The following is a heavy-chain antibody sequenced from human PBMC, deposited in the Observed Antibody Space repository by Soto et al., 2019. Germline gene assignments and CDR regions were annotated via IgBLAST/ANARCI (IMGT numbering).Heavy chain of an antibody. D-gene: IGHD3-16*01. CDR2: IYYSGST. CDR3: ARHRDLRYYYYYGMDV. Sequence: PSETLSLTCTVSGGSISSSSYYWGWIRQPPGKGLEWIGSIYYSGSTYYNPSLKSRVTISVDTSKNQFSLKLSSVTAADTAVYYCARHRDLRYYYYYGMDVWGQGTTVTVYS. V-gene: IGHV4-39*01. CDR1: GGSISSSSYY. J-gene: IGHJ6*02.